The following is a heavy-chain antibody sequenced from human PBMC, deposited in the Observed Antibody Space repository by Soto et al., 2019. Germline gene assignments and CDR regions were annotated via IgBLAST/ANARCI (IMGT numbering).Heavy chain of an antibody. Sequence: PSETLSLTCAVYGGSFSGYYWNCISQPPGKGLEWIVEINHSAITNYNPSPTSRVNISVDTSKNLFSLKLSSVTAADTAVYYCARVHCSGRSCYNWFDPWGQGALVTVAS. CDR3: ARVHCSGRSCYNWFDP. CDR2: INHSAIT. J-gene: IGHJ5*02. V-gene: IGHV4-34*01. CDR1: GGSFSGYY. D-gene: IGHD2-15*01.